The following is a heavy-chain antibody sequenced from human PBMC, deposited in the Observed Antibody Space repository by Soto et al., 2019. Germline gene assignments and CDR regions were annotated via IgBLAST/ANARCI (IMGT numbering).Heavy chain of an antibody. V-gene: IGHV4-59*12. Sequence: PSETLSLTCTVSGGSISSYYWSWIRQPPGKGLEWIGYIYYSGSTNYNPSLKSRVTISVDTSKNQFSLKLSSVTAADTAVYYCARDTTPFVFDPWGQGTLVTVSS. D-gene: IGHD1-1*01. CDR3: ARDTTPFVFDP. CDR2: IYYSGST. J-gene: IGHJ5*02. CDR1: GGSISSYY.